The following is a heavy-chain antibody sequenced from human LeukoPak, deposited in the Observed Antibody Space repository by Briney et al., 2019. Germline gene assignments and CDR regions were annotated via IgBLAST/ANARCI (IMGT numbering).Heavy chain of an antibody. V-gene: IGHV1-8*02. CDR3: ARSPPLGYCSGGSCYDEYNWFDP. J-gene: IGHJ5*02. CDR2: MNPNSGNT. Sequence: ASVKVSCKASGYTFTSYGISWVRQAPGQGLEWMGWMNPNSGNTGYAQKFQGRVTMTRNTSISTAYMELSSLRSEDTAVYYCARSPPLGYCSGGSCYDEYNWFDPWGQGTLVTVSS. CDR1: GYTFTSYG. D-gene: IGHD2-15*01.